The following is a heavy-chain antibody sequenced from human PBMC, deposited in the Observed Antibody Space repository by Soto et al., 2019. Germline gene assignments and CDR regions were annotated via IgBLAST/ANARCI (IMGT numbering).Heavy chain of an antibody. J-gene: IGHJ6*03. CDR2: IYYSGST. Sequence: SETLSLTCTVSGGSISSYYWSWIRQPPGKGLEWIGYIYYSGSTNYNPSLKSRVTISVDTSKNQFSLKLSSVTAADTAVYFCARSYTISAKLYYMDVWGKGTTVTVSS. CDR3: ARSYTISAKLYYMDV. D-gene: IGHD3-16*01. CDR1: GGSISSYY. V-gene: IGHV4-59*01.